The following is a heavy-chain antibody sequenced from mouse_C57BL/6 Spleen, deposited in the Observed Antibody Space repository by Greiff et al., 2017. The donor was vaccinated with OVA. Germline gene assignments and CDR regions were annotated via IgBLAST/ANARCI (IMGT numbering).Heavy chain of an antibody. V-gene: IGHV1-82*01. D-gene: IGHD4-1*01. CDR2: IYPGDGDT. CDR1: GYAFSSSW. J-gene: IGHJ2*01. CDR3: ARGRTGTFDY. Sequence: VQGVESGPELVKPGASVKISCKASGYAFSSSWMNWVKQRPGKGLEWIGRIYPGDGDTNYNGKFKGKATLTADKSSSTAYMQLSSLTSEDSAVYFCARGRTGTFDYWGQGTTLTVSS.